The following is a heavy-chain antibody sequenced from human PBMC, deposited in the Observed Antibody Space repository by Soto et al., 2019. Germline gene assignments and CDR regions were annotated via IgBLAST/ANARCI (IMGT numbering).Heavy chain of an antibody. J-gene: IGHJ6*02. Sequence: QVQLVQSGAEVKKPGSSVKVSCKASGGTFSSYAISWVRQAPGQGLEWMGGIIPIFGTANYAQKFQGRVTITADDSTTTAYMKLRSLRSEDTAAYYCARGRLAAAGSSYYYYGMDVWGQGTTVTVSS. D-gene: IGHD6-13*01. CDR2: IIPIFGTA. CDR3: ARGRLAAAGSSYYYYGMDV. V-gene: IGHV1-69*01. CDR1: GGTFSSYA.